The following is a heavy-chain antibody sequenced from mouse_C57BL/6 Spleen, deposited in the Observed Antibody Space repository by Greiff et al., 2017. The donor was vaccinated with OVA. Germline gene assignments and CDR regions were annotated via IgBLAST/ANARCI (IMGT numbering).Heavy chain of an antibody. V-gene: IGHV10-1*01. D-gene: IGHD3-3*01. Sequence: DVQLQESGGGLVQPKGSLKLSCAASGFSFNTYAMNWVRQAPGKGLEWVARIRSKSNNYATYYADSVKDRFTISRDDSESMLYLQMNNLKTEDTAMYYCVRHLGYYAMDYWGQGTSVTVSS. CDR3: VRHLGYYAMDY. CDR1: GFSFNTYA. CDR2: IRSKSNNYAT. J-gene: IGHJ4*01.